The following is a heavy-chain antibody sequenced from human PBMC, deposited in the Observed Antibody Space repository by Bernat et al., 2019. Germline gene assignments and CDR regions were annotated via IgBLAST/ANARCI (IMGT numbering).Heavy chain of an antibody. J-gene: IGHJ3*02. CDR3: ARWDPYDAKRATYSSSWVAFDI. Sequence: QVQLVESGGGVVQPGRSLRLSCAASGFTFSSYGMHWVRQAPGKGLEWVAVIWYDGSNKYYADSVKGRFTISRDNSKNTLYLQMNSLRAEDTAVYYCARWDPYDAKRATYSSSWVAFDIWGQGTMVTVSS. D-gene: IGHD6-13*01. V-gene: IGHV3-33*01. CDR1: GFTFSSYG. CDR2: IWYDGSNK.